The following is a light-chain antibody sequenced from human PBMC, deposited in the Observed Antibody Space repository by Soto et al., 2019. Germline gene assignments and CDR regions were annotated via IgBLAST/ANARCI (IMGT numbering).Light chain of an antibody. V-gene: IGKV1-27*01. CDR1: QGISNY. Sequence: DIQMTQSPSSLSASVGDRVTITCRASQGISNYLAWYQQKPGKVPKLLIYAASTLQSGVPSRFSGSGSGTDLTITISSMQHEDVATYYCRKYNSAPLTFGPGTKVDIK. CDR3: RKYNSAPLT. J-gene: IGKJ3*01. CDR2: AAS.